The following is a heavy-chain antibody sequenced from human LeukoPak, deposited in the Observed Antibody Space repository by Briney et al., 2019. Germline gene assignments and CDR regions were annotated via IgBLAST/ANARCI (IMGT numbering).Heavy chain of an antibody. D-gene: IGHD5-12*01. J-gene: IGHJ4*02. CDR3: AKGDVDSPMNFYH. Sequence: GGSPRLSCAASGFIFDDFTIHWVRQVPGKGLEWVSLINWDGGSTYYADSVKGRFTISRDNSKNSLYLQMDSLTTEDTAFYYCAKGDVDSPMNFYHWGQGTLVTVSS. CDR2: INWDGGST. V-gene: IGHV3-43*01. CDR1: GFIFDDFT.